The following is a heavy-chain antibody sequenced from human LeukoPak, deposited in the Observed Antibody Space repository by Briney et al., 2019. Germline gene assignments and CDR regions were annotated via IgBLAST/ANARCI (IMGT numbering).Heavy chain of an antibody. D-gene: IGHD5-18*01. CDR2: ISWNSGSV. Sequence: GGSLRLSCAASGFTVSSNYMSWVRQAPGKGLEWVSGISWNSGSVGYADSVKGRFTISRDNAKNSLYLQMNSLRVEDTAFYYCAKANSYGYAYYFDYWGQGTLVTVSS. V-gene: IGHV3-9*01. CDR3: AKANSYGYAYYFDY. CDR1: GFTVSSNY. J-gene: IGHJ4*02.